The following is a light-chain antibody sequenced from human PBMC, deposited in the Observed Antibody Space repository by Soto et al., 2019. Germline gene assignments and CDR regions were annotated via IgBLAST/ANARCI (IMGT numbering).Light chain of an antibody. Sequence: QSALTQPASVSGSPGQSINISCTGTSSDVGGYNYVSWYQQHPGKAPKLMIYEVSNRPSGVSNRFSGSKSGNTASLTISGLQAEDEADYYCSSSTSSSTYVVGTGTKVTVL. J-gene: IGLJ1*01. CDR3: SSSTSSSTYV. CDR2: EVS. CDR1: SSDVGGYNY. V-gene: IGLV2-14*01.